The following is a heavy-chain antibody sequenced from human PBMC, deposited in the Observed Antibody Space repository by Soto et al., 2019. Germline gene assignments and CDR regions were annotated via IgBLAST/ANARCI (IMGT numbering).Heavy chain of an antibody. CDR3: TRRANGSGSYDFDY. CDR2: IRSKANRYAT. CDR1: GFTFSGSA. V-gene: IGHV3-73*01. Sequence: GGSLRLSCAASGFTFSGSAMHWVRQASGKGLEWVGRIRSKANRYATAYAASVKGRFTISRDDSKNTAYLQMNSLKTEDTAVYYCTRRANGSGSYDFDYWGQGTLGTVAS. D-gene: IGHD3-10*01. J-gene: IGHJ4*02.